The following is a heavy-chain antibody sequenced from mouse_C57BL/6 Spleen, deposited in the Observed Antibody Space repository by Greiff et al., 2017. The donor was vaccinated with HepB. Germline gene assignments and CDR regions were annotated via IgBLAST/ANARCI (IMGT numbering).Heavy chain of an antibody. V-gene: IGHV5-17*01. CDR2: ISSGSSTI. D-gene: IGHD2-5*01. CDR3: ARPEYSNLAWFAC. J-gene: IGHJ3*01. Sequence: EVQGVESGGGLVKPGGSLKLSCAASGFTFSDYGMHWVRQAPEKGLEWVAYISSGSSTIYYADTVKGRFTISRDNAKHTLFLQMTSLRSEDTAMYYCARPEYSNLAWFACWGQGTLVTVSA. CDR1: GFTFSDYG.